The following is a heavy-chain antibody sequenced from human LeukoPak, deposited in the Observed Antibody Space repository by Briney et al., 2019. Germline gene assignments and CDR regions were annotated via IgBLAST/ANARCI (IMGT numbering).Heavy chain of an antibody. V-gene: IGHV1-2*02. CDR2: INPNSGGT. Sequence: ASVKVSCKASGYTFTGYYMHWVRQAPGQGLEWMGWINPNSGGTNYAQKFQGRVTMTRDTSISTAYMELSRLRSDDTAVYYCARVRTHYYYYYYMDVWGKGTTVTVSS. CDR1: GYTFTGYY. D-gene: IGHD1-7*01. J-gene: IGHJ6*03. CDR3: ARVRTHYYYYYYMDV.